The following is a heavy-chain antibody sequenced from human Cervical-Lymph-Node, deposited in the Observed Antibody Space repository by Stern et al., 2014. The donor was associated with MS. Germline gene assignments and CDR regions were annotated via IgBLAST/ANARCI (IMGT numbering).Heavy chain of an antibody. CDR3: TMAVSSSSGLFDY. V-gene: IGHV4-59*08. Sequence: VQLVESGPGLVKPSETLSLTCTVSGGPISSYYWSWIRQPPGKGLEWIGYISYSGGTNYIPSLKSRVTISVGTSKNQFALQLSFVTAADTAVYYCTMAVSSSSGLFDYWGQGTLVTVSS. CDR2: ISYSGGT. J-gene: IGHJ4*02. D-gene: IGHD6-6*01. CDR1: GGPISSYY.